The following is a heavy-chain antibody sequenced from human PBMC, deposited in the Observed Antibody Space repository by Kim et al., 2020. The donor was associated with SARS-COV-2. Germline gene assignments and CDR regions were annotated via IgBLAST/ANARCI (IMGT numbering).Heavy chain of an antibody. J-gene: IGHJ1*01. CDR2: INGGRGDT. Sequence: ASVKVSCKASGYTFTDYHLHWLRQAPGQRLEWMGCINGGRGDTKYSQKFQGRVMFTRDTSASTVYMELSSLRSEDTAIFYCVRVAVTGTGYFQHWGQGKLVTVFS. V-gene: IGHV1-3*01. D-gene: IGHD6-19*01. CDR1: GYTFTDYH. CDR3: VRVAVTGTGYFQH.